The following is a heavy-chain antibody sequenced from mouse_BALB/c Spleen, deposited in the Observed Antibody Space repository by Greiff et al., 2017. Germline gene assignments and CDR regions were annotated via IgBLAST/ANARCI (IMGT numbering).Heavy chain of an antibody. J-gene: IGHJ3*01. CDR3: ARDYDYGAFAY. V-gene: IGHV5-9-4*01. CDR2: ISSGGSYT. CDR1: GFTFSSYA. Sequence: EVKLLESGGGLVKPGGSLKLSCAASGFTFSSYAMSWVRQSPEKRLEWVAEISSGGSYTYYPDTVTGRFTISRDNAKNTLYLEMSSLRSEDTAMYYCARDYDYGAFAYWGQGTLVTVSA. D-gene: IGHD2-4*01.